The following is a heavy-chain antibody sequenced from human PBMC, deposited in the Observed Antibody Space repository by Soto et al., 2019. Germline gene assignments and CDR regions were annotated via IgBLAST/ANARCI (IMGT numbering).Heavy chain of an antibody. CDR1: RFTFSNAW. J-gene: IGHJ4*02. CDR2: IRGSGGST. CDR3: AKSPLYWHKGIDY. V-gene: IGHV3-23*01. D-gene: IGHD2-8*02. Sequence: GRFLRLSCAASRFTFSNAWMSWVRQAPGKGLEWVSAIRGSGGSTYYADSVKGRFTISRDNSKNTLYLQMNSLRAEDSAVYYCAKSPLYWHKGIDYLGQGTLVTGSS.